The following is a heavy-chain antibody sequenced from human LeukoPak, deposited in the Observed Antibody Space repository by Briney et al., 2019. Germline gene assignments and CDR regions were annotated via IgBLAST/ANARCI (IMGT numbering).Heavy chain of an antibody. Sequence: GGSLRLSCAGSGFTFSDYALHWVRQAPGKGLEWVSVIYSGGSTYYADSVKGRFTISRDNSKNTLYLQMNSLRAEDTAVYYCARGCSVGSCYDYWGQGTLVTVSS. CDR3: ARGCSVGSCYDY. CDR2: IYSGGST. CDR1: GFTFSDYA. J-gene: IGHJ4*02. D-gene: IGHD2-15*01. V-gene: IGHV3-53*01.